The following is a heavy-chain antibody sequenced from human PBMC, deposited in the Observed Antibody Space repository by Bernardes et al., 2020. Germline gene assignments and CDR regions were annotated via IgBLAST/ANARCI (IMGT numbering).Heavy chain of an antibody. Sequence: GGSLRLSCVGSGFTFSDYEINWVRQAPGKGLEWISYISSRGTYIYYAESVKGRFTISRDNAKNSVFLHMNSLGAEDTAVYYCARVAFGQVVIACDFWGQGTLVSVSS. CDR1: GFTFSDYE. CDR3: ARVAFGQVVIACDF. V-gene: IGHV3-48*03. CDR2: ISSRGTYI. D-gene: IGHD3-3*01. J-gene: IGHJ4*02.